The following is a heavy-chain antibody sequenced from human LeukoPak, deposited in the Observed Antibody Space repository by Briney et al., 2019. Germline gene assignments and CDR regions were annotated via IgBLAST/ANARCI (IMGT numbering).Heavy chain of an antibody. D-gene: IGHD3-22*01. Sequence: PGGSLKLSCAASGFTFSGSAIHWVRQASGKGLEGVGRIRSKAHIYATAYAASVKGRFTISRDDSKNTAYLQMNSLKTEDTAVYYCARHVPNYYDSSGYSATMRPDYYYGMDVWGQGTTVTVSS. CDR1: GFTFSGSA. CDR3: ARHVPNYYDSSGYSATMRPDYYYGMDV. CDR2: IRSKAHIYAT. V-gene: IGHV3-73*01. J-gene: IGHJ6*02.